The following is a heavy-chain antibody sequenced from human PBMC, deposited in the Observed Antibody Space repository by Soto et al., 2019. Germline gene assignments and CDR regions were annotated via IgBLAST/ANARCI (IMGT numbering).Heavy chain of an antibody. CDR2: INSDGTST. CDR3: ASPYTATIHNGLNS. D-gene: IGHD5-12*01. V-gene: IGHV3-74*01. CDR1: GFTFSRHW. Sequence: EVQLVESGGGLVQPGGSLRLSCAASGFTFSRHWMHWVRQAPGKGLVWVSRINSDGTSTNYADSVKGRFTISRDNAKNTLYLQMNSLRGEDTPVYHCASPYTATIHNGLNSWGQGTLVTVSS. J-gene: IGHJ4*02.